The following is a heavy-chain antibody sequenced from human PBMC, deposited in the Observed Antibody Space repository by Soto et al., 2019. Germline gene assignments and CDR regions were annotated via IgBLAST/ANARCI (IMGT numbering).Heavy chain of an antibody. J-gene: IGHJ4*02. D-gene: IGHD3-22*01. Sequence: ASVKVSCKASGYIFTTYAMHWVRQAPGQRLEWMGWINVGNGNTKYSQKFQGRVTITRDTSASTAHMELSSLRSEDTAVYYCAYDSSGYLDYWGQGTLVTVYS. CDR1: GYIFTTYA. V-gene: IGHV1-3*01. CDR3: AYDSSGYLDY. CDR2: INVGNGNT.